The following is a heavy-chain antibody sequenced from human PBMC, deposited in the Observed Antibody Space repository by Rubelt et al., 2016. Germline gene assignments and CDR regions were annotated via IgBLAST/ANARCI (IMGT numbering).Heavy chain of an antibody. J-gene: IGHJ4*02. CDR2: ISTYNGDT. Sequence: VQLVQSGVEVKEPGASIKVSCKTSGYSFKRYAISWVRQAPGHGLEWMGWISTYNGDTRYAQNFQGRVTMTTDTSTSTADMELRSLRSNDTAVYSCARDPSNTSGFHAYFDYWGQGTLVTVSS. V-gene: IGHV1-18*01. CDR1: GYSFKRYA. D-gene: IGHD3-22*01. CDR3: ARDPSNTSGFHAYFDY.